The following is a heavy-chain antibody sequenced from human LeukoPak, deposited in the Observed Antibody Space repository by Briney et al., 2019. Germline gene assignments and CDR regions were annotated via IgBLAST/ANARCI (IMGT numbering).Heavy chain of an antibody. V-gene: IGHV3-30*04. CDR3: ARVARPWGISVAGTFDS. CDR1: GLTFSSYA. Sequence: GRSLRLSCAASGLTFSSYAMHWVRQAPGKGLEWVAIISYDGSNKYYSDSVKGRFTISRDNPQNSLYLQMNSLRAEDTAVYYCARVARPWGISVAGTFDSWGQGTLVTVSS. D-gene: IGHD6-19*01. CDR2: ISYDGSNK. J-gene: IGHJ4*02.